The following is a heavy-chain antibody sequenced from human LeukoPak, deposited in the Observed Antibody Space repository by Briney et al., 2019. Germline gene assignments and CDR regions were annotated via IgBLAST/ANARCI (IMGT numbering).Heavy chain of an antibody. Sequence: PSETLSLTCTVSGGSISNSYYYWGWNRQPPRKRMEWIGSIYYSGNTYYNPSLKSRVTMSVDTSRNQFSLRLSSVTAADTAVYFCARHVPGLYCSNTSCNPKMWFDPWGQGTLVTVSS. CDR3: ARHVPGLYCSNTSCNPKMWFDP. V-gene: IGHV4-39*01. CDR1: GGSISNSYYY. J-gene: IGHJ5*02. CDR2: IYYSGNT. D-gene: IGHD2-2*01.